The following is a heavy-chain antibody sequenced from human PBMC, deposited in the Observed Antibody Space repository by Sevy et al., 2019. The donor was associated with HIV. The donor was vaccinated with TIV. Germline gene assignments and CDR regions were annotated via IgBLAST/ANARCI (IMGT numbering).Heavy chain of an antibody. J-gene: IGHJ6*02. V-gene: IGHV1-69*13. CDR2: IIPIFGTA. Sequence: ASVKVSCKASGGTFSSYAISWVRQAPGQGLEWMGGIIPIFGTANYAQKFQGRVTITADESTSTAYMELSSLRSEDTAVYYCAYGWLSIAVARYYYGMDVWGQGTMVTVSS. CDR1: GGTFSSYA. CDR3: AYGWLSIAVARYYYGMDV. D-gene: IGHD6-19*01.